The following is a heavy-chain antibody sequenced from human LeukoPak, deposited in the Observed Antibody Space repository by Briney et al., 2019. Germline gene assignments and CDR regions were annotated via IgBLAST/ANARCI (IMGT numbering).Heavy chain of an antibody. Sequence: SVKVSCKASGGTLSSYAISWVRQAPGQGLEWMGGIIPIFGTANYAQKFQGRVTITADESTNTAYMELSSLRSEDTAVYYCAREGYGSGSYRLDYWGQGTLVTVSS. CDR3: AREGYGSGSYRLDY. CDR2: IIPIFGTA. D-gene: IGHD3-10*01. V-gene: IGHV1-69*13. CDR1: GGTLSSYA. J-gene: IGHJ4*02.